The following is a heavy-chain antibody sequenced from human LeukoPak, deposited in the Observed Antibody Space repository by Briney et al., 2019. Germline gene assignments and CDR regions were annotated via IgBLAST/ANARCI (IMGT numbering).Heavy chain of an antibody. CDR2: IYSSGST. CDR3: ARKREGPTTGIDS. V-gene: IGHV4-39*06. J-gene: IGHJ4*02. CDR1: GGSISSSNSY. D-gene: IGHD1-26*01. Sequence: SETLSLTCTVSGGSISSSNSYWGWIRQSPGTGLEWIGNIYSSGSTYYNPSLKSRVTISIDTSENQFALKLSSVTAADTAVYSCARKREGPTTGIDSWGQGTLVIVSS.